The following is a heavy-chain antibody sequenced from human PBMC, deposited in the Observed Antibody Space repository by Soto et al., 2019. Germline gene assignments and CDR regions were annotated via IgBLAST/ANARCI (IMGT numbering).Heavy chain of an antibody. CDR3: ASTKGQWLVGYYYYYMDV. V-gene: IGHV1-2*04. CDR2: INPNSGGT. D-gene: IGHD6-19*01. CDR1: GYTFTGYY. Sequence: ASVKVSCKASGYTFTGYYMHWVRQAPGQGLEWMGWINPNSGGTNYAQKFQGWVTMTRDTSISTAYMELSSVTAADTAVYYCASTKGQWLVGYYYYYMDVWGKGTTVTVSS. J-gene: IGHJ6*03.